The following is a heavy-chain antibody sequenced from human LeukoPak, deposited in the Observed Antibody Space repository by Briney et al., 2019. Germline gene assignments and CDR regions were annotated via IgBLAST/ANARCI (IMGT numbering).Heavy chain of an antibody. D-gene: IGHD3-10*01. CDR1: GFTFSSYA. J-gene: IGHJ3*02. CDR2: ISGSGAST. Sequence: GGSLRLSCAVSGFTFSSYAMSWVRQAPGKGLEWVSAISGSGASTYYADSVKGRFTVSRDKSKNTLYLQMHSLRAEDTAVYYCAKDLQGSGGDAFDIWGQGTMVTVSS. V-gene: IGHV3-23*01. CDR3: AKDLQGSGGDAFDI.